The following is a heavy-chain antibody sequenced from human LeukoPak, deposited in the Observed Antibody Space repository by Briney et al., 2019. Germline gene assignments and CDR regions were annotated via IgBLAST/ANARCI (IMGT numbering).Heavy chain of an antibody. CDR1: GFIFTNYF. V-gene: IGHV3-7*01. CDR3: ATERIGRNSFYYLHFFEY. J-gene: IGHJ4*01. D-gene: IGHD3-10*01. Sequence: GGSLRLSCAASGFIFTNYFMSWVRQAPGKGLEWVASIKHDGSEKYYVDSVRGRFTISRDNTMNSLYLQMSSLRAEDTAVYYCATERIGRNSFYYLHFFEYWGQGTVVT. CDR2: IKHDGSEK.